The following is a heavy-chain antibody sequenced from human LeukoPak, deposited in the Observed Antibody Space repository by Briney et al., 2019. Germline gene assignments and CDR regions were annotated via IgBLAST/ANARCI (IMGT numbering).Heavy chain of an antibody. D-gene: IGHD6-13*01. J-gene: IGHJ4*02. CDR1: GFTFNVYH. Sequence: GGSLTLPCAPSGFTFNVYHERWVRHAPGKGPVWVSTFSRSGPDTYYADSEKGRFTIYRDNSKNTLYLQMNSLRAEDTAVYYCAKGSLGRWYYFDYWGQGTLVSVSS. CDR3: AKGSLGRWYYFDY. CDR2: FSRSGPDT. V-gene: IGHV3-23*01.